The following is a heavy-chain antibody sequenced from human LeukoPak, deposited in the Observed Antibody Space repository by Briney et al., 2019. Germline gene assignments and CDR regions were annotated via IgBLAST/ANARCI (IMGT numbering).Heavy chain of an antibody. Sequence: GGSLRLSCAASGYTFSSYGMSWVRQAPGKGLEWVSVISASGGSTYYADSVKGRFTISRDNSKNTLYLQMNSLRAEDTAVYYCAKELGDYVEYFDYWGQGTLVTVSP. CDR2: ISASGGST. CDR1: GYTFSSYG. J-gene: IGHJ4*02. V-gene: IGHV3-23*01. D-gene: IGHD4-17*01. CDR3: AKELGDYVEYFDY.